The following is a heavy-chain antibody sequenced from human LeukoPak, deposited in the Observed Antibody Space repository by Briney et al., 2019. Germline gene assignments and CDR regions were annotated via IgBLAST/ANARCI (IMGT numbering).Heavy chain of an antibody. V-gene: IGHV1-69*04. Sequence: ASVKVSCKASGGTFSSYAISWVRQAPGQGLEWMGRIIPILGIANYAQKFQGRVTITADKSTSTAYMELSSLRSEDTAVYYCASPGPGSSGWYDSWFDPWGQGTLVTVSS. CDR2: IIPILGIA. CDR3: ASPGPGSSGWYDSWFDP. J-gene: IGHJ5*02. CDR1: GGTFSSYA. D-gene: IGHD6-19*01.